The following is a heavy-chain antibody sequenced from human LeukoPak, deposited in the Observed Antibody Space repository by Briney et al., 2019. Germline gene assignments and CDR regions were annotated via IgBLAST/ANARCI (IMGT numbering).Heavy chain of an antibody. V-gene: IGHV3-23*01. D-gene: IGHD3/OR15-3a*01. CDR3: AKGTGINHYHWIDP. Sequence: GGSLRLSCAASKVTFSDYAMNWVRQAPGKGLEWVSGISGSGGNTYYADSVKGRFTISRDNSKNTMYLQMNSLRAEDTALYYCAKGTGINHYHWIDPWGQGTQVTVSS. CDR2: ISGSGGNT. CDR1: KVTFSDYA. J-gene: IGHJ5*02.